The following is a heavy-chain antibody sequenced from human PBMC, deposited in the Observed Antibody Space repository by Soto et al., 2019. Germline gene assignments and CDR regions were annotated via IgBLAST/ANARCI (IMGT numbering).Heavy chain of an antibody. CDR2: ISASGGST. J-gene: IGHJ4*02. Sequence: PGGSLRLSCAASGFTFRSYAMSWVRQAPGKGLEWVSAISASGGSTYYADSGKGRFTISRDNSKNTLYLEKSSLRAEDTAVYYCEKRTTVSVPPRDFDFWGQGTVVTVSS. V-gene: IGHV3-23*01. CDR1: GFTFRSYA. D-gene: IGHD4-4*01. CDR3: EKRTTVSVPPRDFDF.